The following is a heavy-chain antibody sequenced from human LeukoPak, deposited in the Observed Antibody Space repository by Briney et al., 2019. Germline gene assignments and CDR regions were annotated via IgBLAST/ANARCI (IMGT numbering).Heavy chain of an antibody. CDR1: GFTLSSTA. J-gene: IGHJ4*02. Sequence: GGSLRLSCAASGFTLSSTAMSWVRQAPGKGLEWVSTFSGRGGSTYYADSVKGRFTISRDNSKNTLYLEMSSLRGEDTAVYFCAKEGVPGSTFLYYFDYWGQGTLVTVSS. CDR3: AKEGVPGSTFLYYFDY. D-gene: IGHD1-7*01. V-gene: IGHV3-23*01. CDR2: FSGRGGST.